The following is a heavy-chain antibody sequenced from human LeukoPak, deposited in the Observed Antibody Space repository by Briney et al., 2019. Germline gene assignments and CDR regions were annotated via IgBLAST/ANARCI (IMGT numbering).Heavy chain of an antibody. J-gene: IGHJ3*02. V-gene: IGHV4-34*01. Sequence: SSETLSLTCAVYGGSFSGYYWSWIRQPPGKGLEWIGEINHSGSTNYNPSLKSRVTISVDTSKNQFSLKLSSVTAEDTALYHCARGGSGSYYKPHDAFDIWGQGTMVTVSS. D-gene: IGHD3-10*01. CDR3: ARGGSGSYYKPHDAFDI. CDR1: GGSFSGYY. CDR2: INHSGST.